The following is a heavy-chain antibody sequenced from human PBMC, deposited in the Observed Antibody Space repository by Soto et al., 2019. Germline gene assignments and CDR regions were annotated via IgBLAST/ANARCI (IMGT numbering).Heavy chain of an antibody. J-gene: IGHJ2*01. V-gene: IGHV3-23*01. CDR2: ISGSGGST. CDR1: GFTFSSYA. CDR3: AKDRGGRCSSTSCYFSRYFDL. D-gene: IGHD2-2*01. Sequence: GGSLRLSCAASGFTFSSYAMSWVRQAPGKGLEWVSAISGSGGSTYYADSVKGRFTISRDNSKNTLYLQMNSLRAEDTAVYYCAKDRGGRCSSTSCYFSRYFDLWGRGTLVTVSS.